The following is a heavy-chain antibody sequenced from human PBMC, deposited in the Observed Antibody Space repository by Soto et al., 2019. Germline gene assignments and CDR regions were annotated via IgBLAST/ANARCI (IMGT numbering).Heavy chain of an antibody. CDR3: ARDHSYCSGGRCYSCWFDT. CDR2: ISGSSSYT. V-gene: IGHV3-11*06. CDR1: GFTFSDSY. Sequence: QVQLVESGGDLVRPGGSLRLSCAASGFTFSDSYMSWIRQAPGKGLEWVSYISGSSSYTDYADSVKGRFTISRDNAKKSMYLQMDSLRAEDTAVYYCARDHSYCSGGRCYSCWFDTWGQGTLVTVSS. D-gene: IGHD2-15*01. J-gene: IGHJ5*02.